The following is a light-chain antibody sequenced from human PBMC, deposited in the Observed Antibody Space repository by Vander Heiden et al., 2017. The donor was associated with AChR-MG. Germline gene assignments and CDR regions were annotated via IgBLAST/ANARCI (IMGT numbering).Light chain of an antibody. CDR1: SSDVGGNNC. J-gene: IGLJ3*02. V-gene: IGLV2-14*01. Sequence: QSALTQPVSVSGSPGQSITISCTATSSDVGGNNCVSWYQQHPGKAPKVMIHDVSQRPSGVSNRFSGSKSGNTASLTISGLQAEDEADYYCTSYTSSSTPPVFGGGTKLTVL. CDR3: TSYTSSSTPPV. CDR2: DVS.